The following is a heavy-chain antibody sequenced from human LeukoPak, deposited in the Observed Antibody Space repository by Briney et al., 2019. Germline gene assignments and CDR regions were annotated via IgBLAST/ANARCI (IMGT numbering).Heavy chain of an antibody. CDR2: IYHTGAT. CDR1: GYSISSTSYY. J-gene: IGHJ5*02. V-gene: IGHV4-39*01. D-gene: IGHD3-3*01. Sequence: SETLSLTCTVSGYSISSTSYYWGWIRQPPGKGLEWIANIYHTGATYYNPSLKSRVTISVDTSANQFSLKVNSVTAADTAVYYCARPIWSRDNNWFDPWGQGILVTVSS. CDR3: ARPIWSRDNNWFDP.